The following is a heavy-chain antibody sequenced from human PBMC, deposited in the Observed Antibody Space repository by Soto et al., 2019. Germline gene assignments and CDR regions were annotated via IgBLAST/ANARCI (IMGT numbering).Heavy chain of an antibody. D-gene: IGHD3-9*01. Sequence: EVQLLESGGGLVQPGGSLRLTCAASGFTFNSYAMSWVRQAPGKGLEWVSAVSGSGGSTYYADSVKGRFTISRDNAKNTQYVQMNSVRAEDTAVYYYERDRIYYDILTELDYWGQGTLVTVSS. CDR3: ERDRIYYDILTELDY. CDR2: VSGSGGST. V-gene: IGHV3-23*01. J-gene: IGHJ4*02. CDR1: GFTFNSYA.